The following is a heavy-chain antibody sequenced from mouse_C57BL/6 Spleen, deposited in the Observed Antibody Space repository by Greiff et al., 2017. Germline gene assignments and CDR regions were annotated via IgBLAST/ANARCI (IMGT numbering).Heavy chain of an antibody. V-gene: IGHV1-80*01. CDR3: ARGGPYGPWFAY. CDR1: GYAFSSYW. D-gene: IGHD1-1*01. J-gene: IGHJ3*01. CDR2: IYPGDGDT. Sequence: VQLQQSGAELVKPGASVKISCKASGYAFSSYWMNWVKQRPGKGLEWIGQIYPGDGDTNYNGKFKGKATLTADKSSSTAYMQLSSLTSADSAVYFCARGGPYGPWFAYWGQGTLVTVSA.